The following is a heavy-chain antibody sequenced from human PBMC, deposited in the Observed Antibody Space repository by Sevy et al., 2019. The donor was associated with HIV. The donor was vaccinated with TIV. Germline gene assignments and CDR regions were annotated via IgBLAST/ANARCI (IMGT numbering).Heavy chain of an antibody. D-gene: IGHD3-3*01. CDR3: ARSLDFWSGYYIDY. CDR2: IYSGGST. J-gene: IGHJ4*02. CDR1: GFTVSSNY. Sequence: GGSLRLSCAASGFTVSSNYMSWVRQAPGKGLEWDSVIYSGGSTYYADSVKGRFTISRDNSKNTLYLQMNSLRAEDTAVYYCARSLDFWSGYYIDYWGQGTLVTVSS. V-gene: IGHV3-53*01.